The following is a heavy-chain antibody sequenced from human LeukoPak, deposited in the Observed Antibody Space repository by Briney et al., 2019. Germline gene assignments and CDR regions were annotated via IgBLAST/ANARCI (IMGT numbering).Heavy chain of an antibody. V-gene: IGHV3-30*19. CDR2: ISYDGSNK. Sequence: GGSLRLSCAASGFTFSSYGMHWVRQAPGKGLEWVAVISYDGSNKYYADSVKGRFTISRDNSKNTLYLQMNSLRAEDTAVYYCARDGQDIPFDYWGQGTLVTVSS. J-gene: IGHJ4*02. CDR3: ARDGQDIPFDY. CDR1: GFTFSSYG. D-gene: IGHD2-15*01.